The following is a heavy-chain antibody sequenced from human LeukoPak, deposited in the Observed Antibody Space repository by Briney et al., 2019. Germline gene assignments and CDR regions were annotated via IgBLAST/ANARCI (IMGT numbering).Heavy chain of an antibody. CDR1: GFTLSSYA. D-gene: IGHD6-19*01. CDR2: ISGSGSST. Sequence: GGSLRLSCAASGFTLSSYAMSWVRQAPGKGLEWVSPISGSGSSTYYADSVKGRFTISRDNSKNTLYLQMNSLRAEDTAVYYCAKGVAVASPYYFDYWGQGTLVTVSS. J-gene: IGHJ4*02. V-gene: IGHV3-23*01. CDR3: AKGVAVASPYYFDY.